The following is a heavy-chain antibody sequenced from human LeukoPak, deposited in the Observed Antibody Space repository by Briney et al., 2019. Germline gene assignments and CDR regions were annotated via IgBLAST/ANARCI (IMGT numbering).Heavy chain of an antibody. CDR1: GFTFSSYS. J-gene: IGHJ1*01. D-gene: IGHD2-2*01. CDR3: ARSTTSYCSSTSGDH. V-gene: IGHV3-21*04. Sequence: GGSLRLSCAASGFTFSSYSMNWVRQAPGKGLEWVSSISSSSSYIYYADSVKGRFTIFRDNSKNTLYLQMNSLRAEDTAVYYCARSTTSYCSSTSGDHWGQGTLVTVSS. CDR2: ISSSSSYI.